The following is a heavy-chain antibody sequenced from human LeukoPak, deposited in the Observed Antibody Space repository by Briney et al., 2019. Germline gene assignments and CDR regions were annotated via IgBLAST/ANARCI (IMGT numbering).Heavy chain of an antibody. V-gene: IGHV3-7*01. Sequence: PAGGSLRLSCAASGFTFRSYWMSWVRQAPGKGLEWLGHINQEASRTDHVDSVKGRFTISRDNARNLLYLHMSSLRAEDTAVYYCAKYLSRAFDSWGQGILVSVSS. D-gene: IGHD2/OR15-2a*01. CDR3: AKYLSRAFDS. J-gene: IGHJ4*02. CDR1: GFTFRSYW. CDR2: INQEASRT.